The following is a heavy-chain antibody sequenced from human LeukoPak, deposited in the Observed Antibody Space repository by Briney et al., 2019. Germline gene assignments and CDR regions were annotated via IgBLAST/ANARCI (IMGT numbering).Heavy chain of an antibody. CDR3: PKQSYASGWNPFDY. D-gene: IGHD6-19*01. V-gene: IGHV3-30*07. Sequence: GRSLRLSCAASGFTFSSYAMHWVRQAPGKGLEWVAVISYDGSNKYYADSVKGRFTISRDNSKNTLYLQMNSLTAEDTAVYYCPKQSYASGWNPFDYWGQGILVTVSS. CDR2: ISYDGSNK. J-gene: IGHJ4*02. CDR1: GFTFSSYA.